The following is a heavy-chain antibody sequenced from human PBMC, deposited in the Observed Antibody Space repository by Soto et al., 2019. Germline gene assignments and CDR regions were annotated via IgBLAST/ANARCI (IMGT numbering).Heavy chain of an antibody. V-gene: IGHV3-73*01. CDR3: SRQASDFWSGNTKYYMAV. D-gene: IGHD3-3*01. CDR1: GFTFSGSA. J-gene: IGHJ6*03. Sequence: PGGSLRLSCAASGFTFSGSAMHWVRQASGKGLEWVGRIRSKGNNYATAYGASLKGRFTISRDDSKNTAYLQMNSLNTEDTAVYYCSRQASDFWSGNTKYYMAVWGKGTTVTVYS. CDR2: IRSKGNNYAT.